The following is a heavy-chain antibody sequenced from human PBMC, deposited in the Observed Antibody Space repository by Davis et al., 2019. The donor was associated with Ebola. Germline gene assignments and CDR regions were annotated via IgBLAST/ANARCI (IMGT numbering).Heavy chain of an antibody. D-gene: IGHD5-24*01. CDR1: GFTFSSYA. CDR3: PRWLQSVGFDY. Sequence: PGGSLRLSCAASGFTFSSYAMHWVRQAPGKGLEWVAVISYDGSNKYYADSVKGRFTISRDNSKNTLYLQMNSLRAEDTAVYYCPRWLQSVGFDYWGQGTLVTVSS. V-gene: IGHV3-30-3*01. CDR2: ISYDGSNK. J-gene: IGHJ4*02.